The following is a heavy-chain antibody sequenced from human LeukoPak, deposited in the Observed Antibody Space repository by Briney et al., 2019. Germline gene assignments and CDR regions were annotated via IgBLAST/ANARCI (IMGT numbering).Heavy chain of an antibody. J-gene: IGHJ4*02. CDR1: GGTFSSYA. CDR3: ARGFDYYDSSGYCSGDQRPFDY. D-gene: IGHD3-22*01. CDR2: IIPIFGTA. Sequence: GASVKVSCKASGGTFSSYAISWVRQAPGQGLEWMGRIIPIFGTANYAQKFQGRVTITTDESTSTAYMELSSLRSEDTAVYYCARGFDYYDSSGYCSGDQRPFDYWGQGTLVTVSS. V-gene: IGHV1-69*05.